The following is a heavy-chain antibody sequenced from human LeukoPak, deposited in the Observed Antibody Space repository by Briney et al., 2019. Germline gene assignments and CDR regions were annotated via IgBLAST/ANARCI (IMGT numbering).Heavy chain of an antibody. V-gene: IGHV1-24*01. J-gene: IGHJ4*02. D-gene: IGHD5-12*01. CDR1: GYTLTELS. CDR3: ASLAAITTNPSDY. Sequence: ASVKVSCKGSGYTLTELSMHWVRQAPGKGLEWMGGFDPEDGETIYAQKFQGRVTMTEDTSTDTAYMELSSLRSEDTAVYYCASLAAITTNPSDYWGQGTLVTVSS. CDR2: FDPEDGET.